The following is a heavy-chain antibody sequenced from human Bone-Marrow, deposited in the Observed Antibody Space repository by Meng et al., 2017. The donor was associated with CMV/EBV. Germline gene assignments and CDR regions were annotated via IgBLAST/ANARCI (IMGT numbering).Heavy chain of an antibody. Sequence: GQWVQAGAEGRKPGASVKVSCKASGYPFSGYYIHWVRQAPGQGLEWMGWINPNSGGTNYAQNFRGRVTMTRDTSISTPYMELSRLRSDDTAVYYCARGRNYYDSSGYHPFDYWGQGTLVTVSS. CDR3: ARGRNYYDSSGYHPFDY. V-gene: IGHV1-2*02. J-gene: IGHJ4*02. CDR1: GYPFSGYY. CDR2: INPNSGGT. D-gene: IGHD3-22*01.